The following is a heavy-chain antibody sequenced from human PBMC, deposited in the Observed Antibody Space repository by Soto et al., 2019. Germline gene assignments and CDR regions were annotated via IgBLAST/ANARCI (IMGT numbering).Heavy chain of an antibody. CDR3: ARDSGFGQLFS. CDR1: GFTFSSYA. V-gene: IGHV3-30-3*01. J-gene: IGHJ4*02. D-gene: IGHD3-10*01. Sequence: HPGGSLRLSCAASGFTFSSYAMHWVRQAPGKGLEWVAVISYDGSNKYYADSVKGRFTISRDNSKNTLYLQMNSLRAEDTAVYYCARDSGFGQLFSWGQGTLVTVSS. CDR2: ISYDGSNK.